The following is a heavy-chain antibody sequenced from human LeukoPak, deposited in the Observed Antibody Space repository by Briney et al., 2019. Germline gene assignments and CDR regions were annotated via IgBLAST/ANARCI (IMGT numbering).Heavy chain of an antibody. J-gene: IGHJ4*02. Sequence: GGSLRLSCAASGFTFSSYGMHWVRQAPGKGLEWVAVIWYDGSNKYYADSVKGRFTISRDNSKNTLYLQMNSLRAEDTAVYYCAKAQYSSSSSFDYWGQGTLDTVSS. CDR3: AKAQYSSSSSFDY. CDR1: GFTFSSYG. V-gene: IGHV3-33*06. D-gene: IGHD6-6*01. CDR2: IWYDGSNK.